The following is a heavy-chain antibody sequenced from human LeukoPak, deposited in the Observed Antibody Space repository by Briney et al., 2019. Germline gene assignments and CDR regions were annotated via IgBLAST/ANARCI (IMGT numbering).Heavy chain of an antibody. CDR2: INHSGST. J-gene: IGHJ4*02. V-gene: IGHV4-34*01. CDR3: ARPEMATSNSPFDY. Sequence: SETRSLTCAVYGGSFSGYYWSWIRQPPGNGLEWIGEINHSGSTNYNPSLKSRVTISVDTSKNQFSLKLSSVTAADTAVYYCARPEMATSNSPFDYWGQGTLVTVSS. CDR1: GGSFSGYY. D-gene: IGHD5-24*01.